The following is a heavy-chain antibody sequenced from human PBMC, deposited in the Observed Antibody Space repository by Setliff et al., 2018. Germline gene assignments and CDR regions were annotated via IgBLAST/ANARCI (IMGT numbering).Heavy chain of an antibody. D-gene: IGHD6-19*01. CDR3: ARATSGWYSAYYYYMDV. CDR1: TCTNSYY. CDR2: MYFSGST. V-gene: IGHV4-39*07. Sequence: TCTNSYYWGWIRQPPGKGLEWIGSMYFSGSTYYNPSLKSRVTISLDTSKNQFSLNLTSVTAADTAVYYCARATSGWYSAYYYYMDVWGKGTTVTVSS. J-gene: IGHJ6*03.